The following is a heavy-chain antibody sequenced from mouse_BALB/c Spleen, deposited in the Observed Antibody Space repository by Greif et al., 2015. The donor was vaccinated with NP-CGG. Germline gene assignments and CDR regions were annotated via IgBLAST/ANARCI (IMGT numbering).Heavy chain of an antibody. Sequence: EVKVVESGGGLVQPGGSLKLSCAASGFDFSRYWMSWVRQAPGKGLEWIGEINPDSSTINHTPSLKDKFIISRDNAKNTLYLQMSKVRSEDTALYYCARRYYYGRYFDVWGAGTTVTVSS. CDR2: INPDSSTI. CDR1: GFDFSRYW. D-gene: IGHD1-1*01. V-gene: IGHV4-1*02. J-gene: IGHJ1*01. CDR3: ARRYYYGRYFDV.